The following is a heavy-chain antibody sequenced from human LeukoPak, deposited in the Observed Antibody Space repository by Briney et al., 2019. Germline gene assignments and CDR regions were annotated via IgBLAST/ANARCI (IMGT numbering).Heavy chain of an antibody. V-gene: IGHV3-23*01. J-gene: IGHJ4*02. CDR2: ISGSGDST. CDR1: GFTFSSYA. D-gene: IGHD3-3*01. CDR3: AKVKSGTRVVIIPYYFDY. Sequence: QPGGSLRLSCAASGFTFSSYAMSWVRQAPRKGLEWVSSISGSGDSTYYADSVRGRFTISRDNSKNTLYLQMNNLRAEDTAVYYCAKVKSGTRVVIIPYYFDYWGQGTLLTVSS.